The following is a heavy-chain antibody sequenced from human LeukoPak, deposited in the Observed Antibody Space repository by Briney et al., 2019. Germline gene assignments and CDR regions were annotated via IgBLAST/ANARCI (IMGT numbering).Heavy chain of an antibody. CDR1: GFTFSSYA. CDR3: AKLVWPPSGWPGGGFDY. D-gene: IGHD6-19*01. Sequence: GGSLRLSCAASGFTFSSYAMSWVRQAPGKGLEWGSAISGSGGSTYYADSVKGRFTISRDNSKNTLFLQMNSLTAEHTAVYYCAKLVWPPSGWPGGGFDYWGQGTLVTVSS. V-gene: IGHV3-23*01. J-gene: IGHJ4*02. CDR2: ISGSGGST.